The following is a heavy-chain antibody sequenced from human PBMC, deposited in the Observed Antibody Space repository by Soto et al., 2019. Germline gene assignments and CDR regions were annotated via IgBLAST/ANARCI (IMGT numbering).Heavy chain of an antibody. Sequence: SETLSLTCAVYGGSFSGYYWSWIRQPPGKGLEWIGEINHSGSTNYNPSLKSRVTISVDTSKNQFSLKLSSVTAADTAVYYCARGGGLVVVAATVWFDPWGQGTLVTVSS. CDR1: GGSFSGYY. CDR3: ARGGGLVVVAATVWFDP. V-gene: IGHV4-34*01. CDR2: INHSGST. J-gene: IGHJ5*02. D-gene: IGHD2-15*01.